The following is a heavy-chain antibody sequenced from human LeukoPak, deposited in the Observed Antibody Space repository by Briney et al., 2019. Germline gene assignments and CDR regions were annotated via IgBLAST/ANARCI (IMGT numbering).Heavy chain of an antibody. CDR1: GFTFSSYW. V-gene: IGHV3-7*01. CDR2: INQDGSAK. J-gene: IGHJ4*02. Sequence: GGSLRLSCAASGFTFSSYWMSWVRQVPGKGLEWVANINQDGSAKNYGGSVEGRFTISRDNAKNSLYLQMNSLTAEDTAVYFCASAPNENYFDCWGQGTLVTVSS. CDR3: ASAPNENYFDC.